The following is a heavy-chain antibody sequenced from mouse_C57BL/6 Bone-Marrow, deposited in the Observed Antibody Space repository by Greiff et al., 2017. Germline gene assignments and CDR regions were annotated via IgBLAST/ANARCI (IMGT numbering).Heavy chain of an antibody. D-gene: IGHD1-1*01. CDR3: VVLRGAMDY. J-gene: IGHJ4*01. CDR1: GYTFTSYW. CDR2: IDPSASYT. V-gene: IGHV1-69*01. Sequence: QVQLQQPGAELVMPGASVKLSCKASGYTFTSYWMHWVKQRPGQGLEWIGEIDPSASYTNYNQKFKGKSTLTVDKSSSTAYMQLSSLTSEDSAVYYCVVLRGAMDYWGKGTSVTVSS.